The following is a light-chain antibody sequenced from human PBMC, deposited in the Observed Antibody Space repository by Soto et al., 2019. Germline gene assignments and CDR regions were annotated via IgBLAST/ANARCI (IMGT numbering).Light chain of an antibody. CDR2: EGS. Sequence: QSALTQPASVSGSPGQSITISCTGTSSDVGSYNLVSWYQQHPGKAPKLMIYEGSKRPSGVSHRFSGSKSGNTPSLTISGLQAEDEADYYCCSYAGSSTVVFGGGTKLTVL. J-gene: IGLJ2*01. CDR1: SSDVGSYNL. V-gene: IGLV2-23*01. CDR3: CSYAGSSTVV.